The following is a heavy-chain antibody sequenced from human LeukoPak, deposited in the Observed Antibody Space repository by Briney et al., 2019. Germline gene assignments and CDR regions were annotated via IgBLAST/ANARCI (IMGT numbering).Heavy chain of an antibody. CDR3: ARDRRDGYMLLWEDY. J-gene: IGHJ4*02. CDR1: GGSITSNSYY. Sequence: PSETLSLTCTVSGGSITSNSYYWGWIRQPPGNGLEWIGSIYYSGSTYYNPSLKSRVTISVDTSKNQFSLKLSSVNAADTAVYYCARDRRDGYMLLWEDYWGQGTLVTVSS. CDR2: IYYSGST. V-gene: IGHV4-39*07. D-gene: IGHD5-24*01.